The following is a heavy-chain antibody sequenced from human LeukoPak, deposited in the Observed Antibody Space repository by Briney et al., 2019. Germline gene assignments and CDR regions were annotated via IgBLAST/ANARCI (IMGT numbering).Heavy chain of an antibody. CDR2: ISSSSSYI. CDR3: ARSRYGSGSYGAFDI. V-gene: IGHV3-21*01. Sequence: PGGSLRLSCAASGFTFSSYSMNWVRQAPGKGLEGVSSISSSSSYIYYADSVKGRFTISRDNAKNSLYLQMNSLRAEDTAVYYCARSRYGSGSYGAFDIWGQGTMVTVSS. J-gene: IGHJ3*02. D-gene: IGHD3-10*01. CDR1: GFTFSSYS.